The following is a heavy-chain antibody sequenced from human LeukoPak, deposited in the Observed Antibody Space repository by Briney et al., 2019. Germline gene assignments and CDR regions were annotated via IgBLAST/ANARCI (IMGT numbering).Heavy chain of an antibody. V-gene: IGHV4-59*01. J-gene: IGHJ4*02. Sequence: MPSETLSLTCTVSGGSISFYYWSWIRQPPGKGLEWIGYIYYSGSTNYNPSLKSRVTISVDTSKNQFSLKLSSVTAADTAVYYCARGGRWLQFPYFDYWGQGTLVTVSS. D-gene: IGHD5-24*01. CDR3: ARGGRWLQFPYFDY. CDR2: IYYSGST. CDR1: GGSISFYY.